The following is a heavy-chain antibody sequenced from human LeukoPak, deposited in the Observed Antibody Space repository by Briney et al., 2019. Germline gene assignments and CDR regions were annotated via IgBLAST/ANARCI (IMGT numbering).Heavy chain of an antibody. CDR3: ARLHRGSWYFGY. CDR2: IFYSGST. CDR1: GGSISSYY. J-gene: IGHJ4*02. Sequence: SETLSLTCTVSGGSISSYYWSWIRQPPGKGLEWIGYIFYSGSTNQNPSLKSRVTISVDTSKNQSSLKLSSVTAADTAVYYCARLHRGSWYFGYWGQGTLVTVSS. V-gene: IGHV4-59*08. D-gene: IGHD6-13*01.